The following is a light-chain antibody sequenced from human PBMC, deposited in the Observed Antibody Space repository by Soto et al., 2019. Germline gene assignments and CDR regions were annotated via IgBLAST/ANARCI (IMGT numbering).Light chain of an antibody. CDR1: QSVSSSY. CDR2: GAS. CDR3: QQHRT. Sequence: EIVLTQSPGTLSLSAGERATLSCRASQSVSSSYLAWYQQKPGQAPRLLIYGASSRATGIPDRFSGSGSGTDFTLTISRLEPEDFAVYYCQQHRTFGQGTKVDIK. J-gene: IGKJ1*01. V-gene: IGKV3-20*01.